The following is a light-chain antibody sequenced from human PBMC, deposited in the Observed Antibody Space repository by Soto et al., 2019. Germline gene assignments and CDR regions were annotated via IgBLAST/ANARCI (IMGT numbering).Light chain of an antibody. CDR1: QSVRSSY. V-gene: IGKV3-20*01. CDR3: QQYGSSPET. CDR2: GAS. Sequence: EIVLTQSPGTLSLSPGERATLSCRASQSVRSSYLAWYQQKPGQAPRLLIYGASSRATGIPDRFSGSGSGTDFPLTISRLEPEDFAVYYCQQYGSSPETCGQGTKVEIK. J-gene: IGKJ1*01.